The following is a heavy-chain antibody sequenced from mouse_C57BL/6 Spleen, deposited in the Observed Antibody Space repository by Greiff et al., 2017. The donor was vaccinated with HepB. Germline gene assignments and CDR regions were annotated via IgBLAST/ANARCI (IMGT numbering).Heavy chain of an antibody. CDR3: TLLPGCAY. CDR1: GFNIKDDY. Sequence: EVQLQQSGAELVRPGASVKLSCTASGFNIKDDYMHWVKQRPEQGLEWIGWIDPENGDPEYASKFQGKATITADTSSNTAYLQRSSLTSEDTAVYYCTLLPGCAYWGQGTLVTVSA. CDR2: IDPENGDP. J-gene: IGHJ3*01. D-gene: IGHD1-1*01. V-gene: IGHV14-4*01.